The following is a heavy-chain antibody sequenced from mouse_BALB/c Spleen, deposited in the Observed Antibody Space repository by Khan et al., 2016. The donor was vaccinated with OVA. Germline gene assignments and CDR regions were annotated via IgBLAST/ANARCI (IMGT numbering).Heavy chain of an antibody. CDR1: GFTFSSFG. D-gene: IGHD4-1*01. V-gene: IGHV5-17*02. Sequence: EVQGVESGGGLVQPGGSRKLSCAASGFTFSSFGMHWVRQAPEKGLEWVAYINSGSPTIYYADPVKGRFTISRDNPKNTLFLQMTSLRSEDTAMYYCARGNWDYWGQGTTLTVSS. CDR3: ARGNWDY. J-gene: IGHJ2*01. CDR2: INSGSPTI.